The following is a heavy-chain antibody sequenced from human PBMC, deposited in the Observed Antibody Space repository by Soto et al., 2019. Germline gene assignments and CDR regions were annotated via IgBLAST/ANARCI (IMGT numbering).Heavy chain of an antibody. CDR2: IYYSGST. D-gene: IGHD7-27*01. J-gene: IGHJ6*03. V-gene: IGHV4-59*08. CDR1: GGSISRYY. CDR3: ARTGDQSGYYYYYMDV. Sequence: SETLSLTCTVSGGSISRYYWTWIRQPPGKGLEWIGYIYYSGSTKYNPSLKSRVTITVHTSKNQFSLKLSSVTAADTAVYYCARTGDQSGYYYYYMDVWGKGTTVTVSS.